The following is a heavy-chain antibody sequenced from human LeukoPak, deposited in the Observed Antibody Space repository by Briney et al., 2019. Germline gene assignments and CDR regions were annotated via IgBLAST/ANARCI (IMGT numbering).Heavy chain of an antibody. D-gene: IGHD3-22*01. J-gene: IGHJ4*02. Sequence: ASVKVSCKASGYTFTSYGISWVRQAPGQGLEWMGWISAYNGNTNYAQKLQGRVTMTTDTSTSTAYMELRSLRSDDTAVYYCARDSEFSYSSFIPGLSPPDYWGQGTLVTVSS. CDR2: ISAYNGNT. CDR1: GYTFTSYG. CDR3: ARDSEFSYSSFIPGLSPPDY. V-gene: IGHV1-18*01.